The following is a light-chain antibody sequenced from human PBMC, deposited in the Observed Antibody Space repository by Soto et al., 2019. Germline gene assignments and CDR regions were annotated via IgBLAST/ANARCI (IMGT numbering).Light chain of an antibody. V-gene: IGKV3-15*01. CDR1: QSVSSN. CDR3: QQYNNWPSYT. Sequence: EIVMTQSAATLSVSPGERATLSCRASQSVSSNLAWYQQKPGQAPRLLIYGASTRATGIPARFSGSGSGTEFTLTISSLQSEDCAVYYCQQYNNWPSYTFGQGTKLEIK. J-gene: IGKJ2*01. CDR2: GAS.